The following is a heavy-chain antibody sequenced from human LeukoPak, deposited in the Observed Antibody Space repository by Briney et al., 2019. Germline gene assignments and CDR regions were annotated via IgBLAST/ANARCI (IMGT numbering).Heavy chain of an antibody. J-gene: IGHJ4*02. CDR1: GYTFTSYY. CDR2: INPSGGST. Sequence: ASVKVSCKAAGYTFTSYYMHWVRQAPGQGLEWMGIINPSGGSTSYAQKFQGRVTMTRDTSTSTVYMELSSLRSEDTAVYYCARFSVAATDFDYWGQGTLVTVSS. D-gene: IGHD2-15*01. V-gene: IGHV1-46*01. CDR3: ARFSVAATDFDY.